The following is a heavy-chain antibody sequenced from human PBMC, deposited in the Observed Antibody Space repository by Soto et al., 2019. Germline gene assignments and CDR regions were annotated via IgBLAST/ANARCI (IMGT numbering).Heavy chain of an antibody. CDR1: GFTSRAFA. CDR2: VRTKANSYAT. Sequence: EVQLVESGGGLVQPGESLKLSCAASGFTSRAFALHWSPQASGKGLGGVGRVRTKANSYATAYAASVHGRFTTSRDDSKRTAYLQINSLKTEDTAVYYCTGSLLAYCSGVKCPTDYYYYGMDVWGPGTAVTVSS. J-gene: IGHJ6*02. V-gene: IGHV3-73*02. D-gene: IGHD2-21*01. CDR3: TGSLLAYCSGVKCPTDYYYYGMDV.